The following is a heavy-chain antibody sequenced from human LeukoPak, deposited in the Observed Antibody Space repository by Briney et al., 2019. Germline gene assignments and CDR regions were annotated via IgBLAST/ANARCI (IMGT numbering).Heavy chain of an antibody. CDR3: AEEPTVGVSTNIFDY. Sequence: GGSLRLSCAASGFTFSSYAMSWVRQAPGKGLEWVSAISGSGGSTYYADSVKGRFTISRDNSKNTLYLQMNSLRAEDTAVYYCAEEPTVGVSTNIFDYWGQGTLVTVSS. J-gene: IGHJ4*02. V-gene: IGHV3-23*01. CDR1: GFTFSSYA. CDR2: ISGSGGST. D-gene: IGHD4-23*01.